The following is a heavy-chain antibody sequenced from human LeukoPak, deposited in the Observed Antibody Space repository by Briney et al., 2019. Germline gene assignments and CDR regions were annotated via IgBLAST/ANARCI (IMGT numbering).Heavy chain of an antibody. CDR1: GGSISSYY. CDR3: ARGRIAVAGPHRYYFDY. V-gene: IGHV4-59*12. D-gene: IGHD6-19*01. CDR2: IYYSGST. J-gene: IGHJ4*02. Sequence: PSETLSLTCTVSGGSISSYYWSWIRQPPGKGLEWIGYIYYSGSTNYNPSLKSRVTISVDTSKNQFSLKLSSVTAADTAVYYCARGRIAVAGPHRYYFDYWGQGTLVTVSS.